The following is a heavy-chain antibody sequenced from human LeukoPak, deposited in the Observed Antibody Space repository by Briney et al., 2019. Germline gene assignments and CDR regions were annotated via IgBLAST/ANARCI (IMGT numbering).Heavy chain of an antibody. CDR3: ARDRPNIVATNFFDY. CDR1: GFTFSSYS. CDR2: ISSSSSYI. V-gene: IGHV3-21*01. D-gene: IGHD5-12*01. Sequence: PGGSLRLSCAASGFTFSSYSMNWVRQAPGKGLEWVSSISSSSSYIYYADSVKGRFTISRDNAKNSLYLQMNSLRAEDTAVYYCARDRPNIVATNFFDYWGQGTLVTVSS. J-gene: IGHJ4*02.